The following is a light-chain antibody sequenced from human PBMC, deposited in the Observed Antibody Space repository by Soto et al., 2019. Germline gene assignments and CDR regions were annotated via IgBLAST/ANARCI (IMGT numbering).Light chain of an antibody. CDR1: QGISSY. CDR2: GAS. Sequence: IHMTQSPSSVSASVGNRVTITCRASQGISSYLNWYQQKQGKAPKLLIYGASSLQSGVPSRFSGSGSGTEFTLTISSLQTEDFATYYCQQLNNYPRTFGQGTKVDI. J-gene: IGKJ1*01. V-gene: IGKV1-12*01. CDR3: QQLNNYPRT.